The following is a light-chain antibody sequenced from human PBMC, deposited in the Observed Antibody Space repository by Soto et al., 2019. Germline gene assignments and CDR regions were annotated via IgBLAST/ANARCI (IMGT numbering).Light chain of an antibody. V-gene: IGKV3-20*01. CDR2: GAS. Sequence: EIVLTQSPGTLSLSPGERATLSCRASQSVSSSYLAWYQQKPGQAPRLLIYGASSRATGIPDRFSGSGSGTDXTLTISRLEPEDFAVYYCQQYGXXXYXXXQGTX. CDR1: QSVSSSY. CDR3: QQYGXXXYX. J-gene: IGKJ2*01.